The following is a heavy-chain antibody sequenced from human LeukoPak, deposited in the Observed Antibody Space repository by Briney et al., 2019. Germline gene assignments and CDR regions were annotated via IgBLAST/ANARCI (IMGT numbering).Heavy chain of an antibody. D-gene: IGHD3-3*02. J-gene: IGHJ4*02. CDR1: GFTFSTYW. V-gene: IGHV3-7*01. Sequence: GGSLRLSCAASGFTFSTYWMTWVRQAPGKGLERVANIKQDGGETYYVDSVKGRFTISRDNAENSLYLQMNSLGVEDTAVYYCARAVISIFDNWGQGTLVTVSS. CDR2: IKQDGGET. CDR3: ARAVISIFDN.